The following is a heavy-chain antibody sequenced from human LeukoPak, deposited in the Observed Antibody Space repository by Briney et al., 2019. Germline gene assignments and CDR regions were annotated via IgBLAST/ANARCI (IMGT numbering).Heavy chain of an antibody. J-gene: IGHJ6*02. CDR2: IYYSGST. V-gene: IGHV4-39*07. D-gene: IGHD2-2*01. CDR3: ARGYLYGMDV. CDR1: GGSISSSSYY. Sequence: PSETLSLTCTVSGGSISSSSYYWGWIRQPPGKGLEWIGTIYYSGSTYYNPSLKSRVTISADTSKNQFSLKLNSVTAADTAVFYCARGYLYGMDVWGQGTTVTVSS.